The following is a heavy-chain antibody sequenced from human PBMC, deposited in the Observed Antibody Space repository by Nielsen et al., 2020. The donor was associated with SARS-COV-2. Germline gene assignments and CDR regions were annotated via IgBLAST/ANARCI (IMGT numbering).Heavy chain of an antibody. CDR3: ARDRSGSYGPYYYGMDV. J-gene: IGHJ6*02. V-gene: IGHV3-7*01. Sequence: GESLKISCAASGFTFSSYWMSWVRQAPGKGLEWVANIKHDGSEKYYVDSVKGRFTISRDNAKNSLYMQMNSLRADDTAVYYCARDRSGSYGPYYYGMDVWGQGTTVTASS. D-gene: IGHD5-18*01. CDR1: GFTFSSYW. CDR2: IKHDGSEK.